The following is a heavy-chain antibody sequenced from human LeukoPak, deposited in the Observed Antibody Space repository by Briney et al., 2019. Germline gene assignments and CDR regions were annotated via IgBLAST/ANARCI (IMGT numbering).Heavy chain of an antibody. D-gene: IGHD5-18*01. J-gene: IGHJ4*02. CDR1: GGSISSYY. V-gene: IGHV4-59*01. CDR2: VYYSGST. Sequence: SETLSLTCTVSGGSISSYYWSWIRQPPGKGLEWIGYVYYSGSTTYNPSLKSRVTISVDTSKSQFSPKLSSVTAADTAVYFCARVGYSFGYGDFDYWGQGTLVTVSS. CDR3: ARVGYSFGYGDFDY.